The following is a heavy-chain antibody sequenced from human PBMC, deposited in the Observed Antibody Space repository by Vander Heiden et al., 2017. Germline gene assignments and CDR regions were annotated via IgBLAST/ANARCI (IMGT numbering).Heavy chain of an antibody. D-gene: IGHD4-17*01. J-gene: IGHJ4*02. Sequence: EARLLESGGDLAQAGGSLRLSCAAPGFIFSAYSMNWVRQAPGKGLEWVAVIFQNGVTAYYGDTVKGRFTISRDNSKDTVFLQMHSLRPEDTAIYYCAKDRVDDGYGGVDLWGRGTLVTVSS. CDR2: IFQNGVTA. V-gene: IGHV3-23*01. CDR3: AKDRVDDGYGGVDL. CDR1: GFIFSAYS.